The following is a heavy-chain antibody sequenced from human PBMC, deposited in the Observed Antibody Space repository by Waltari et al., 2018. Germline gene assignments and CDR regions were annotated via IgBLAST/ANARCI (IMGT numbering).Heavy chain of an antibody. CDR1: GFTFSTFW. CDR3: ASDVHSGRYGWFDP. Sequence: EVQLVESGGDLVQPGGSLRLSCAASGFTFSTFWGHWVRQVPGKGLVWGSRMKGDGSATSYADSVKGRFTISRDNAKNTVYLQMNSLRAEDTAVYHCASDVHSGRYGWFDPWGQGTLVTVSS. CDR2: MKGDGSAT. D-gene: IGHD1-26*01. J-gene: IGHJ5*02. V-gene: IGHV3-74*01.